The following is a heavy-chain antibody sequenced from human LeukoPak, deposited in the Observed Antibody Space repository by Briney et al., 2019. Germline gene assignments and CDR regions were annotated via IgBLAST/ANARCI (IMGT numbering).Heavy chain of an antibody. D-gene: IGHD2-2*01. CDR3: ARDQIVVVPATTYYGMDV. CDR1: GFTFSDYY. CDR2: ISSSSSYT. V-gene: IGHV3-11*06. Sequence: PGGSLRLSCAASGFTFSDYYMSWIRQAPGKGLEWVSYISSSSSYTNYADSEKGRFTISRDNAKNSLYLQMNSLRAEDTAVYYCARDQIVVVPATTYYGMDVWGQGATVTVSS. J-gene: IGHJ6*02.